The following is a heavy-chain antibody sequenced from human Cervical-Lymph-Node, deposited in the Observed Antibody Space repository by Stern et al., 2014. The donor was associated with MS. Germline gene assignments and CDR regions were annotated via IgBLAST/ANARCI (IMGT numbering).Heavy chain of an antibody. Sequence: QVQLLQPGGQLVKPGGSLTLSCEASGFVFSDYYMHWIRQAPGKGLECVAHISGSGDSVYYSDSVNGRFTVSRENTNNSLYLQMNALRAEDTAIYFCAREGGRLFDYWGQGALVIVSA. CDR1: GFVFSDYY. V-gene: IGHV3-11*01. J-gene: IGHJ4*02. CDR3: AREGGRLFDY. D-gene: IGHD6-25*01. CDR2: ISGSGDSV.